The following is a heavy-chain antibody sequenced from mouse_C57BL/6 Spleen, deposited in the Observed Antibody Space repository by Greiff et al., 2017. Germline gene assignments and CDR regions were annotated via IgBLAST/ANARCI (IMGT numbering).Heavy chain of an antibody. V-gene: IGHV1-82*01. CDR3: ARGITTVVEGAMDY. CDR2: IYPGDGDT. CDR1: GYAFSSSW. J-gene: IGHJ4*01. D-gene: IGHD1-1*01. Sequence: VMLVESGPELVKPGASVKISCKASGYAFSSSWMNWVKQRPGKGLEWIGRIYPGDGDTNYNGKFKGKATLTADKSSSTAYMQLSSLTSEDSAVYFCARGITTVVEGAMDYWGQGTSVTVSS.